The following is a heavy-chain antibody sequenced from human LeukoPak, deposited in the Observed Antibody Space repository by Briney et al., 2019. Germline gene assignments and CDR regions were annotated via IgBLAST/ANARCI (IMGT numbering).Heavy chain of an antibody. Sequence: ASVKVSCKVSGYSFIENYLHWVRQAPGQGLEWMGLINPHTGAANYSHKFQGRVTMTRDTSISTAYMHLIRLKFDDTATYYCARGKSGSPWGQGTPVTVSS. D-gene: IGHD3-3*01. V-gene: IGHV1-2*02. CDR3: ARGKSGSP. CDR2: INPHTGAA. CDR1: GYSFIENY. J-gene: IGHJ5*02.